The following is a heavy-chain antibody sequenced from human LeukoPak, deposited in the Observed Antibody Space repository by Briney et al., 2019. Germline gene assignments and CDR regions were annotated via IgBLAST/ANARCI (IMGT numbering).Heavy chain of an antibody. CDR3: ARAGTAMSTLDY. CDR1: GGTFSSYA. Sequence: SVKVSCKASGGTFSSYAISWVRQAPGQGLEWMEGIIPIFGTANYAQKFQGRVTITADESTSTAYMELSSLRSEDTAVYYCARAGTAMSTLDYWGQGTLVTVSS. V-gene: IGHV1-69*13. D-gene: IGHD5-18*01. CDR2: IIPIFGTA. J-gene: IGHJ4*02.